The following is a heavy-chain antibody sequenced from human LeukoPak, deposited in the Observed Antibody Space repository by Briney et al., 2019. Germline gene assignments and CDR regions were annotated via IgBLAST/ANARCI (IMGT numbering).Heavy chain of an antibody. V-gene: IGHV3-23*01. CDR2: ISGSGGST. J-gene: IGHJ4*02. Sequence: GGSLRLSCAASGFTFSSYAMSWVRQAPGKGLEWVSAISGSGGSTYYADSVKGRFTISRDNSKNTLYLQMNSLRAEDTAMYYCARDNLISSYYFDYWGQGTLVTVSS. D-gene: IGHD6-13*01. CDR1: GFTFSSYA. CDR3: ARDNLISSYYFDY.